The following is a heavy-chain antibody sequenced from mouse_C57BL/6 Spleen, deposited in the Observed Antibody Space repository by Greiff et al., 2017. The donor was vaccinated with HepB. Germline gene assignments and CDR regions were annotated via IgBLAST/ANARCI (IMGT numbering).Heavy chain of an antibody. J-gene: IGHJ4*01. D-gene: IGHD2-4*01. CDR1: GYTFNSYW. CDR3: ARGLYDYDVGYAMDY. V-gene: IGHV1-52*01. Sequence: QVQLQQPGAELVRPGSSVKLSCKASGYTFNSYWMHWVKQRPIQGLEWIGNIDPSDSETHYNQKFKDKATLTVDKSSSTAYMQLSSLTSEDSAVYYCARGLYDYDVGYAMDYWGQGTSVTVSS. CDR2: IDPSDSET.